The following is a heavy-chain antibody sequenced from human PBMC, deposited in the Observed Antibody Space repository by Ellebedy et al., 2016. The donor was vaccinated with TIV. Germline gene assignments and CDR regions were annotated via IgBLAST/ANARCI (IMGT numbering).Heavy chain of an antibody. V-gene: IGHV4-39*07. D-gene: IGHD3-22*01. CDR1: GGAISSPTYY. CDR3: VKYYDRSTAPLLGGFDV. CDR2: IYNSGST. J-gene: IGHJ3*01. Sequence: MPSETLSLTCAVSGGAISSPTYYWGWLRQPPGKGLEWIGSIYNSGSTYYNPSLKSRVTVSVDTSKNQFSLKLTSVTAADTAVYVCVKYYDRSTAPLLGGFDVWGQGTMVTVSS.